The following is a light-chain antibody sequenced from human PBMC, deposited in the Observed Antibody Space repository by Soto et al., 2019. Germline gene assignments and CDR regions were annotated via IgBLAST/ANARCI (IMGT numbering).Light chain of an antibody. V-gene: IGLV2-8*01. J-gene: IGLJ2*01. CDR1: NSDVGAYNY. CDR3: SSYAGSNNLV. CDR2: EVN. Sequence: QSVLTQPPSASGSPGQSVTISCAGTNSDVGAYNYVSWYQQHPGKAPKVMIYEVNKRPSGVPDRFSGSKSVNTASLTVSGLQAEDEADYYCSSYAGSNNLVFGGGTKLTVL.